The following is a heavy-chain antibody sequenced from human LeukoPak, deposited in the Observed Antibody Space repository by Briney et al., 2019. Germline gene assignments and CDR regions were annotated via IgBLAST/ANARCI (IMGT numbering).Heavy chain of an antibody. J-gene: IGHJ4*02. CDR2: ISSSSSTV. Sequence: GGSLRLSCVVSGFTFSSYSMSWVRQAPGKGLEWISYISSSSSTVYYADSVKGRFTISRDNAKNSLFLQMNSLRAEDTAVYYCARDTSLVDNWGQGTLVTVSS. D-gene: IGHD2-8*02. V-gene: IGHV3-48*01. CDR1: GFTFSSYS. CDR3: ARDTSLVDN.